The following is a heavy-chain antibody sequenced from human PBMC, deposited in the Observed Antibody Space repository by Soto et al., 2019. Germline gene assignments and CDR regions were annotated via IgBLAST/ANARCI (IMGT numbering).Heavy chain of an antibody. CDR2: IYPGDSDT. V-gene: IGHV5-51*01. D-gene: IGHD4-17*01. CDR1: GYSFTSYW. CDR3: AREGGDYFNYYYYYGMDV. Sequence: PGESLKISCKGSGYSFTSYWIGWVRQMPGKGLERMGIIYPGDSDTRYSPSFQGQVTISADKSISTAYLQWSSLKASDTAMYYCAREGGDYFNYYYYYGMDVWGQGTTVTVSS. J-gene: IGHJ6*02.